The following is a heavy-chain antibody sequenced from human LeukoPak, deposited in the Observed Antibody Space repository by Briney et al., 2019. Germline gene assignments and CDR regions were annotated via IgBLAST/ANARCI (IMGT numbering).Heavy chain of an antibody. CDR3: ARSRAWSSSWSPRDYYYGMDV. D-gene: IGHD6-13*01. J-gene: IGHJ6*02. Sequence: ASVKVSCKASGGTFSSYAISWVRQAPGQGLEWMGRIIPILGIANYAQKFQGRVTITADKSTSTAYMELSSLRSEDTAVYYCARSRAWSSSWSPRDYYYGMDVWGQGTTVTVSS. V-gene: IGHV1-69*04. CDR2: IIPILGIA. CDR1: GGTFSSYA.